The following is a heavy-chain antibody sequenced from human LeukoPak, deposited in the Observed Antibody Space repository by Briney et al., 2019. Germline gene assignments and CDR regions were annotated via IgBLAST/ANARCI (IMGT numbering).Heavy chain of an antibody. Sequence: GGSLRLSCAASGFTVSSYAMHWVRQPIGKGLEWVSALGIAGDTFYPGSVKGRFTISRENARNSLYRQMNSLRAEDTAMYYCARQMQSHGNFDSWGQGTLVTVSS. CDR3: ARQMQSHGNFDS. D-gene: IGHD1-26*01. CDR1: GFTVSSYA. CDR2: LGIAGDT. V-gene: IGHV3-13*01. J-gene: IGHJ4*02.